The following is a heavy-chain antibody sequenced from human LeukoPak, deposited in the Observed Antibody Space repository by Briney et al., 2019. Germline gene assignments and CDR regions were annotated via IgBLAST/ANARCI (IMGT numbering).Heavy chain of an antibody. CDR2: MSNSGDST. V-gene: IGHV3-23*01. CDR3: AKAYSGWYVWDC. D-gene: IGHD6-19*01. CDR1: GFTFSSYE. Sequence: GGSLRLSCAASGFTFSSYEMNWVRQAPGKGLEWVSGMSNSGDSTRYADSVKGRFTISRDNSKNTLYLQMSSLRADDTAVYYCAKAYSGWYVWDCWGQGTLVTVSS. J-gene: IGHJ4*02.